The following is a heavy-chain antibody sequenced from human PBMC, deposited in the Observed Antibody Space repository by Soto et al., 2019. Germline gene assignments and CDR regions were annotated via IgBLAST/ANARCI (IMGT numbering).Heavy chain of an antibody. Sequence: EVQLVESGGGLIQPGGSLRLSCAASGVTVSSNYMSWVRQAPGKGLEWVSVIYSGGSTYYADSVKGRFTISRDNSKITRYLQMNSLRGEETAVYYCARDKRLGELSLDYWGQGTLVTVSS. CDR3: ARDKRLGELSLDY. D-gene: IGHD3-16*02. V-gene: IGHV3-53*01. CDR2: IYSGGST. CDR1: GVTVSSNY. J-gene: IGHJ4*02.